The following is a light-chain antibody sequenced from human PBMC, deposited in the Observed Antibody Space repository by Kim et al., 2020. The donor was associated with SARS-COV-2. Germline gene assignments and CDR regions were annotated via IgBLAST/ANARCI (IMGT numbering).Light chain of an antibody. CDR1: QGVSSNN. V-gene: IGKV3-20*01. J-gene: IGKJ2*01. CDR3: QQYHSPPYT. Sequence: EIVLTQSPATLSLSPGERATLSCRASQGVSSNNLAWFQQRPGQAPRLLIYGASSRGTGIPDRFSGSGSGTDFTLTISRLEPEDFAVYHCQQYHSPPYTFGQGTKLEI. CDR2: GAS.